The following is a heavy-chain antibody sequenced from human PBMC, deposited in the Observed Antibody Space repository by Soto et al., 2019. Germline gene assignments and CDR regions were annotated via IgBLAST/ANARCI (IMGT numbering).Heavy chain of an antibody. J-gene: IGHJ4*02. CDR1: GGSSRSGGYY. CDR3: TRPFGVAAAGSFDY. CDR2: IYYSGST. V-gene: IGHV4-31*03. Sequence: QVQLQESGPGLVKPSQTLSLTSTVSGGSSRSGGYYCSLIRQHPGYGMEWIGYIYYSGSTYYNPAMKSRVTTRVDTNKNLYPQKLSSVTDAATALYCGTRPFGVAAAGSFDYWGQGTLVTVSS. D-gene: IGHD6-13*01.